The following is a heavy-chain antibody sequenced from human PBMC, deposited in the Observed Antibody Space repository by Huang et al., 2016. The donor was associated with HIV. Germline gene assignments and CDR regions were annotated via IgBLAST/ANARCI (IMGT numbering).Heavy chain of an antibody. V-gene: IGHV4-30-4*08. J-gene: IGHJ1*01. CDR2: IYYSGSA. CDR1: GGSLSSGGYY. Sequence: QVHLQESGPGLVKPSQTLSLTCTVSGGSLSSGGYYWTWIRQPPGKGLEWLGYIYYSGSAYYNPSLKSRVTISVDTSKNQFSLKVTSMTAADTAVYYCGRFSYYSDSTISQYLQLWGQGALVTVSS. D-gene: IGHD3-22*01. CDR3: GRFSYYSDSTISQYLQL.